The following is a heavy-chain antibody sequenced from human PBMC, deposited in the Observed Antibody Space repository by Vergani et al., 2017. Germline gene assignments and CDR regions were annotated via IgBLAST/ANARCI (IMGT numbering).Heavy chain of an antibody. V-gene: IGHV3-23*01. J-gene: IGHJ4*02. D-gene: IGHD3-10*01. CDR2: RGGSGVSA. Sequence: EVQLLESGGGLVQPGGSLRLTCAASEFTFSNYAMNWVRQAGGGGGGGVWGRGGSGVSAYYTDSVKGRFTISRDNSKNMLFLQMNNLRTEDTAIYYCAKQYFVSGNYLFDYWGQGTLVTVSS. CDR1: EFTFSNYA. CDR3: AKQYFVSGNYLFDY.